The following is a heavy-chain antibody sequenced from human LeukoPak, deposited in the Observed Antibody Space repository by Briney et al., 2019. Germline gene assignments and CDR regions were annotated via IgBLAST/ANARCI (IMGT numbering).Heavy chain of an antibody. Sequence: PSETLSLTCTVSGGSISTYYWSWIRQPPGKGLEWLGYIFYTGSTNYNPSLKSRVTMSIDTSKNQFSLKLSSLTAADTAVYYCTRTYSSSSIDYWGQGALVTVSS. CDR2: IFYTGST. D-gene: IGHD6-6*01. CDR1: GGSISTYY. J-gene: IGHJ4*02. CDR3: TRTYSSSSIDY. V-gene: IGHV4-59*01.